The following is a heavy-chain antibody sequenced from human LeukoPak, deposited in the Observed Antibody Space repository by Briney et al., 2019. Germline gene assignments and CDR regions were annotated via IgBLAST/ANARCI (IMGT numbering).Heavy chain of an antibody. V-gene: IGHV1-18*04. CDR2: ISAYNGNT. CDR3: AKDYKVTSNYFDH. CDR1: GYTFTGYY. D-gene: IGHD2-21*02. J-gene: IGHJ4*02. Sequence: ASVKVSCKASGYTFTGYYMHWVRQAPGQGLEWMGWISAYNGNTNYAQKLQGRVTMTTDTSTSTAYMELRSLRSDDTAVYYCAKDYKVTSNYFDHWGQGTLVTVSS.